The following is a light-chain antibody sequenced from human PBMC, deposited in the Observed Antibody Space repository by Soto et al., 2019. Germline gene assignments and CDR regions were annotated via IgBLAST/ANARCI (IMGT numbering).Light chain of an antibody. CDR2: EGI. CDR1: SSGVGNYNL. Sequence: QSALTQPASVSGSPGQSITISCGATSSGVGNYNLVSWYQQHPGKAPKLMIYEGIKRPSGVSDRFSGSKSGSTASLTISGLQAEDESTYYCCSYAGSSTFVVFGGGTKLTVL. V-gene: IGLV2-23*03. CDR3: CSYAGSSTFVV. J-gene: IGLJ2*01.